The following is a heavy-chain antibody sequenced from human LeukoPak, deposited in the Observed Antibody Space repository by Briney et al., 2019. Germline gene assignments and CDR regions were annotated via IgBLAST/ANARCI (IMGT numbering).Heavy chain of an antibody. V-gene: IGHV4-59*01. J-gene: IGHJ4*02. Sequence: SETLSLTCAVYGGSFSGYYWSWIRQPPGKGLEWIGYIYYSGSTNYNPSLKSRVTISVDTSKNQFSLKLSSVTAADTAVYYCARGDWYSSGWEPFDYWGQGTLVTVSS. CDR2: IYYSGST. CDR3: ARGDWYSSGWEPFDY. CDR1: GGSFSGYY. D-gene: IGHD6-19*01.